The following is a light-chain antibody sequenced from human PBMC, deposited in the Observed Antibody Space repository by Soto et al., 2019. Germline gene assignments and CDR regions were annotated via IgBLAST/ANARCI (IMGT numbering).Light chain of an antibody. CDR2: NND. J-gene: IGLJ1*01. CDR1: TSNIAGNT. CDR3: ATWDDSRNKV. Sequence: QAVVTQPPSASGTPGQRVTISCSGSTSNIAGNTVNWYQQLPGTAPKLLIYNNDQRPSGVPDRFSGSKSGTSASLAISGLQSEDEADYYCATWDDSRNKVFGTGTKLTVL. V-gene: IGLV1-44*01.